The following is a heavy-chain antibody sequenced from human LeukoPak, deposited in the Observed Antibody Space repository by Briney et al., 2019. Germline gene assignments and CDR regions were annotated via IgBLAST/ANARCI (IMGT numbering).Heavy chain of an antibody. CDR1: GGSITKHNYY. V-gene: IGHV4-39*01. CDR3: ARGHRSGWPHWFDP. J-gene: IGHJ5*02. D-gene: IGHD6-19*01. CDR2: IYYSGST. Sequence: PSETLSLTCSVSGGSITKHNYYWGWIRQPPGKGLEWIGIIYYSGSTLYNESLKSRVTISVHESKNQFSLKLSSVTAADTAVYYCARGHRSGWPHWFDPWGRGTLVTVSS.